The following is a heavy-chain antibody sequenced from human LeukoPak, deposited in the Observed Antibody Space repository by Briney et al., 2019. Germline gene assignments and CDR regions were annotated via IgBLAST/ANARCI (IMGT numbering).Heavy chain of an antibody. J-gene: IGHJ4*01. CDR2: ISSRGGST. D-gene: IGHD6-6*01. CDR1: GFTFSTYW. V-gene: IGHV3-23*01. CDR3: AKSSWPRFED. Sequence: GPLILSCAAAGFTFSTYWMHWVHQAPGKLLVWVSIISSRGGSTYYAESVKGRFTISRDSSKNTVYLQMNSLRPDDTAVYYCAKSSWPRFEDWGHGTLVTVSS.